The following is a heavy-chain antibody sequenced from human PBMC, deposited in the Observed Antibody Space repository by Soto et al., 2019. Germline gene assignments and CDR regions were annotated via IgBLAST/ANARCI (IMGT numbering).Heavy chain of an antibody. CDR1: GFTFTNYA. CDR2: ISGSGSRT. J-gene: IGHJ4*02. CDR3: ARENDYGSGRKVFDY. D-gene: IGHD6-19*01. Sequence: GGSLRLSCAASGFTFTNYAVSWVRQAPGKGLEWVSAISGSGSRTYYADSVKGRFTISRDNSKNTVYLQMNSLRAEDTAVYYCARENDYGSGRKVFDYWGQGTLVTVSS. V-gene: IGHV3-23*01.